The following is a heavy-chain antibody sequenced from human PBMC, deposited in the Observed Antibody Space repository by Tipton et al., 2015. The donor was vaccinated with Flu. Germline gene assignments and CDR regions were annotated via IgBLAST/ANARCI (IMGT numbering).Heavy chain of an antibody. CDR2: IYHSGST. D-gene: IGHD1-1*01. CDR1: GYSISSGYY. V-gene: IGHV4-38-2*02. Sequence: TLSLTCTVSGYSISSGYYWSWIRQPPGKGLEWIGSIYHSGSTYYNPSLKSRVTISVDSSKNEFSLTLASLTAADTAVYYCARDLWNDRRAYYYYGVDVWGQGTTVTVSS. CDR3: ARDLWNDRRAYYYYGVDV. J-gene: IGHJ6*02.